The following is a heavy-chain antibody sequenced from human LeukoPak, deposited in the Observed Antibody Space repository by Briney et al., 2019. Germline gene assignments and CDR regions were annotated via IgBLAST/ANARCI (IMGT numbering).Heavy chain of an antibody. V-gene: IGHV3-21*01. Sequence: GGPLRLSCAASGFTFSSYSMNWVRQAPGKGLEWVSSISSSSSYIYYADSVKGRFTISRDNAKNSLYLQMNSLRAEDTAVYYCAAQSYCSGGSCYYPFDYWGQGTLVTVSS. CDR3: AAQSYCSGGSCYYPFDY. D-gene: IGHD2-15*01. CDR2: ISSSSSYI. CDR1: GFTFSSYS. J-gene: IGHJ4*02.